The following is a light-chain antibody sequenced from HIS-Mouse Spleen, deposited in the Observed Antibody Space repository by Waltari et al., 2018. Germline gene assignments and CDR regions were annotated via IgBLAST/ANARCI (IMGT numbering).Light chain of an antibody. V-gene: IGLV3-10*01. CDR2: EDS. CDR3: YSTDSSGNHWV. CDR1: ALPQKY. J-gene: IGLJ3*02. Sequence: SYELTQPPSVSVSPGQTARITCPGDALPQKYAYWYQQKSGQAPVLVIYEDSKRPSGIPERFSGSSSGTMATLTISGAQVEDEADYYCYSTDSSGNHWVFGGGTKLTVL.